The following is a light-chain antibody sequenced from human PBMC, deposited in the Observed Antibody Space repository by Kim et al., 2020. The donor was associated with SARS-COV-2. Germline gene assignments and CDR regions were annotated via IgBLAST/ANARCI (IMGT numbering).Light chain of an antibody. Sequence: VSPGERATLSCRASQSISSDLAWYQEKPGQAPRLLIYGASTRATGIPARFSGTGSGTEFTLTISSLQSEDFAVYYCQQYNNWPLTFGPGTKVDIK. J-gene: IGKJ3*01. CDR2: GAS. CDR3: QQYNNWPLT. CDR1: QSISSD. V-gene: IGKV3-15*01.